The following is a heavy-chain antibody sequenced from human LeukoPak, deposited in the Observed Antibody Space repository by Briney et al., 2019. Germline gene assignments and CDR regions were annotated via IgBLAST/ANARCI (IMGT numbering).Heavy chain of an antibody. CDR3: ARVGLSRYYFDY. Sequence: SETLSLTCTVSGGSISSYYWSWIRQPAGKGLEWIGRIYTSGSTNYNTSLKSRVTISVDRSKNQFSLKLSSVTAADTAVYYCARVGLSRYYFDYWGQGTLVTVSS. J-gene: IGHJ4*02. D-gene: IGHD3-16*01. CDR2: IYTSGST. CDR1: GGSISSYY. V-gene: IGHV4-4*07.